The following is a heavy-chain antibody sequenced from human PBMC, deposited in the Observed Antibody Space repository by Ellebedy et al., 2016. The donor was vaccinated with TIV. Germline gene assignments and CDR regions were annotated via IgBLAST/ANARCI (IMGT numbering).Heavy chain of an antibody. CDR2: IYYSGST. D-gene: IGHD6-19*01. Sequence: MPSETLSLTCTVSGCSISSYYWSWIRQPPGKGLEWTGYIYYSGSTNYNPSLKSRVTISVDTSKNQFSLKLSSVTAADTAVYYCARRVDIAVIESGAGTGYFDYWGQGTLVTVSS. J-gene: IGHJ4*02. CDR1: GCSISSYY. V-gene: IGHV4-59*08. CDR3: ARRVDIAVIESGAGTGYFDY.